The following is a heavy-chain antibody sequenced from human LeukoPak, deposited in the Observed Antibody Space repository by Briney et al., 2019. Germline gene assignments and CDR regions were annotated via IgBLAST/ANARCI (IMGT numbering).Heavy chain of an antibody. V-gene: IGHV4-59*01. CDR3: ARINYDTSGYNIDY. J-gene: IGHJ4*02. CDR1: GGSINRYY. Sequence: PSETLSLTCTVSGGSINRYYWSWIRQPPGKGLERIGYIYYRGTTTYNPSLKSRVTISVDTSKSQFSLKLTSVTAADTAIYYCARINYDTSGYNIDYWGQGTLVTVSS. CDR2: IYYRGTT. D-gene: IGHD3-22*01.